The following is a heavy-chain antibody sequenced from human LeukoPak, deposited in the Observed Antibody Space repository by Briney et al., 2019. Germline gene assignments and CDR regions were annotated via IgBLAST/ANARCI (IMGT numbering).Heavy chain of an antibody. V-gene: IGHV3-30-3*01. Sequence: GGSLRLSCAASGFTFSSYAMPWVRQAPGKGLEWVAVISYDGSNKYYADSVKGRFTISRDNSKNTLYLQMNSLRAEDTAVYYCARQSIAVAGTFDPWGQGTLVTVSS. CDR3: ARQSIAVAGTFDP. J-gene: IGHJ5*02. CDR2: ISYDGSNK. CDR1: GFTFSSYA. D-gene: IGHD6-19*01.